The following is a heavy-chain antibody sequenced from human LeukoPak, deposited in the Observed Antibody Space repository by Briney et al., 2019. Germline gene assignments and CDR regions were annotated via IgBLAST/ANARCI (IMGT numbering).Heavy chain of an antibody. CDR1: GYTFTSYA. D-gene: IGHD3-16*02. V-gene: IGHV7-4-1*02. J-gene: IGHJ1*01. CDR3: ARDHYDYVWGSYREYFQH. CDR2: INTNTGNP. Sequence: ASVKVSCKASGYTFTSYAMNWVRQAPGQGLEWMGWINTNTGNPTYAQGFTGRFVFSLDTSVSTAYLQISSLKAEDTAVYYCARDHYDYVWGSYREYFQHWGQGTLVTVSS.